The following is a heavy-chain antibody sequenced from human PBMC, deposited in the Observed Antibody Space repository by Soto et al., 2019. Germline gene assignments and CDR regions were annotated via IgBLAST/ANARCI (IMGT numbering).Heavy chain of an antibody. V-gene: IGHV3-23*01. CDR1: GFSFSSYA. CDR2: ISGSDGKT. Sequence: EGQLLESGGGLVQPGGSLRLSCAASGFSFSSYAMSWLRQAPGKGLEWVSTISGSDGKTFYADSVKGRFSISRDTSDNMLYLHMNSLREDDTAVYYCARWSYLDYWGQGARVTVSS. J-gene: IGHJ4*02. CDR3: ARWSYLDY. D-gene: IGHD2-15*01.